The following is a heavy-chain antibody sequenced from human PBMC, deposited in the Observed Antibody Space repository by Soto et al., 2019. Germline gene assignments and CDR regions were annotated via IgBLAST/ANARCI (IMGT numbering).Heavy chain of an antibody. CDR3: AKDNFYHRSFDY. V-gene: IGHV3-43*01. CDR2: ISWDGGST. J-gene: IGHJ4*02. Sequence: GGSLRLSCAASGFTFDDYTMHWVRQAPGKGLEWVSLISWDGGSTYYADSVKGRFTISRDNSKNSLYLQMNSLRTEDTALYYCAKDNFYHRSFDYWGQGTLVTVSS. CDR1: GFTFDDYT.